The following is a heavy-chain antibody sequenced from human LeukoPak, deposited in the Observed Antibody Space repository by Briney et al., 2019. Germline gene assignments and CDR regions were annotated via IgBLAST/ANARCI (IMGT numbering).Heavy chain of an antibody. CDR2: INHSGST. J-gene: IGHJ4*02. V-gene: IGHV4-34*01. Sequence: SETLSLTRAVYGGSFSGYYWNWIRQPPGKGLEWIGEINHSGSTNYNPSLKSRVTISVDTSKSQFSLKLSSVTAADTAVYYCAILGGDASIDYWGQGTLVTVSS. CDR1: GGSFSGYY. CDR3: AILGGDASIDY. D-gene: IGHD4-17*01.